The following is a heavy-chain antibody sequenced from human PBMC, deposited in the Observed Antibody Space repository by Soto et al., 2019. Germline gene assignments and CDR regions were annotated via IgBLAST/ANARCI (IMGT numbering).Heavy chain of an antibody. J-gene: IGHJ4*02. Sequence: QITLKESGPTLVQPTQTLTLTCTFSGFSLSTSGVGVGWIRQPPGKALEWLALIYWDDDKRYSPSLKSRLTITKDTSKNQVVLTMTNMDPVDTATYYCAHFSMTIVVVITGFDYWGQGTLVTVSS. CDR1: GFSLSTSGVG. V-gene: IGHV2-5*02. D-gene: IGHD3-22*01. CDR2: IYWDDDK. CDR3: AHFSMTIVVVITGFDY.